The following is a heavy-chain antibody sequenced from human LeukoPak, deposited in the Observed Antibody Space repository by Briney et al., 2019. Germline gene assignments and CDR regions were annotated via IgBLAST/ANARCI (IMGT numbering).Heavy chain of an antibody. D-gene: IGHD3-10*01. V-gene: IGHV4-61*02. J-gene: IGHJ4*02. CDR1: GGSISSGSYY. CDR3: AVTYGSGSYYRNDY. CDR2: IYTSGTT. Sequence: SETLSLTCTVSGGSISSGSYYFNWIRQPAGKGLEWIGRIYTSGTTNYNPSLKSRVSISVDTSKNQFSLKLSSVTAADTAVYYCAVTYGSGSYYRNDYWGQGTLVTVSS.